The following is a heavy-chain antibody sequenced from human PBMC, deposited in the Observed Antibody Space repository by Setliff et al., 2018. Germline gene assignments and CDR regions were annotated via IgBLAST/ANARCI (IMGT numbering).Heavy chain of an antibody. CDR3: TRGRFDP. J-gene: IGHJ5*02. CDR1: GFTFGDYA. V-gene: IGHV3-49*04. Sequence: LRLSCTASGFTFGDYAMSWVRQAPGKGLEWVGFIRSKAYGGTTEYAASVKGRFTISRDDSKSIAYLQMNSLKTEDTAVYYCTRGRFDPWGQGTLVTVS. CDR2: IRSKAYGGTT.